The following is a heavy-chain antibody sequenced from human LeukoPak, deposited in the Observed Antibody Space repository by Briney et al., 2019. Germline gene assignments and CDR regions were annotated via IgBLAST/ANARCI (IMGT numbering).Heavy chain of an antibody. J-gene: IGHJ4*02. Sequence: VGSLRLSCAASGFTFSSYAMHWVRQAPGKGLEWVAVISYDGSNKYYADSVKGRFTISRDNSKNTLYLQMNSLRAEDTAVYYCARDSVAAFDYWGQGTLVTVSS. CDR2: ISYDGSNK. CDR1: GFTFSSYA. D-gene: IGHD4-23*01. CDR3: ARDSVAAFDY. V-gene: IGHV3-30*04.